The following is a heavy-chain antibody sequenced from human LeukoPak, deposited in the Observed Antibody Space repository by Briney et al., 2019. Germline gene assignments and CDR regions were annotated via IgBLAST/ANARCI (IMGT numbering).Heavy chain of an antibody. CDR3: ASHESYGDPEYFQH. D-gene: IGHD4-17*01. V-gene: IGHV3-21*04. J-gene: IGHJ1*01. Sequence: GGSLRLSCAASGFTFTRYSMNWVRQAPGKGLEWVSSISSSGSYIFYAQSVEGRFIISRDNAKNSHYLQMNSLRAEDTAVYYCASHESYGDPEYFQHWGQGTLVTVSS. CDR1: GFTFTRYS. CDR2: ISSSGSYI.